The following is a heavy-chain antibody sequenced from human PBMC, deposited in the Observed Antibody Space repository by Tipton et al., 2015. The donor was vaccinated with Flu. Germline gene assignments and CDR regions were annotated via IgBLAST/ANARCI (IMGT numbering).Heavy chain of an antibody. CDR2: IYYSGST. CDR1: GGSISSYY. D-gene: IGHD3-3*01. CDR3: ARTLYYDFWSGYYDYYYYGMDV. Sequence: GLVKPSETLSLTCTVSGGSISSYYWSWIRQPPGKGLEWIGYIYYSGSTNYNPSLKSRVTISVDTSKNQFSLKLSSVTAADTAVYYCARTLYYDFWSGYYDYYYYGMDVWGQGTTVTVSS. J-gene: IGHJ6*02. V-gene: IGHV4-59*01.